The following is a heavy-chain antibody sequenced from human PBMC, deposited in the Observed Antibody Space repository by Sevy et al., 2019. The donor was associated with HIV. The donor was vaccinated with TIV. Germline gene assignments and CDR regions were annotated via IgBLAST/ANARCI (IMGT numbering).Heavy chain of an antibody. CDR1: GFTFGDYA. D-gene: IGHD5-12*01. CDR2: IRRNSHEPYGGTT. Sequence: GGSLRLSCTSSGFTFGDYAMSWFRQAPGKGLEWVAFIRRNSHEPYGGTTEYAASVKGRFTISRDDSKSIDYLQMNSLKTEDKAVYYCTRGLATADTPEYYFDYWGQGILVTVSS. V-gene: IGHV3-49*03. CDR3: TRGLATADTPEYYFDY. J-gene: IGHJ4*02.